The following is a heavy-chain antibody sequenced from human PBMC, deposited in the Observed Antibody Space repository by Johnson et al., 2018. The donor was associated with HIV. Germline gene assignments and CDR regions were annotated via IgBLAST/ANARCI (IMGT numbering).Heavy chain of an antibody. D-gene: IGHD6-6*01. J-gene: IGHJ3*02. CDR3: ARDRGSSSGASYIFDI. CDR2: LFSGGTT. Sequence: EQLVESGGGVVQPGGSLRLSCAASGFTVSSYYMTWVRQAPGKGLEWISVLFSGGTTYYADSVKGRFTLSRDNSKNTLYLQMNSLRAEETAVYYCARDRGSSSGASYIFDIWGQGTMVTVSS. V-gene: IGHV3-66*02. CDR1: GFTVSSYY.